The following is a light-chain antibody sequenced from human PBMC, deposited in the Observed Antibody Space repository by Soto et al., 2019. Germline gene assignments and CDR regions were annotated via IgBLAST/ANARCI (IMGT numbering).Light chain of an antibody. V-gene: IGLV2-14*01. CDR2: EAT. J-gene: IGLJ2*01. CDR3: SSFASTYTLL. Sequence: QSALTQPASVSGSPGQSITISCTGSSSDIGVFNYVSWYQQTPGNAPKIIIFEATNRPSGVSNRFSGSKSGNTASLTISGLQAEDEADYYCSSFASTYTLLFGGGTKVTVL. CDR1: SSDIGVFNY.